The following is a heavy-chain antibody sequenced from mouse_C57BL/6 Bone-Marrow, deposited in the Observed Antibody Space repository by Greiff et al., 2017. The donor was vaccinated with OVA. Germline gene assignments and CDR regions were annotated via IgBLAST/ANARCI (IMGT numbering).Heavy chain of an antibody. CDR3: TTCSYGSRPHY. Sequence: VQLKESGAELVRPGASVKLSCTASGFNIKDDYMHWVKQRPEQGLEWIGCIDPENGDTEYASKFQGKATITADTSSNTAYLQLSSLTSDDTAVYYCTTCSYGSRPHYWGQGTTLTVSS. J-gene: IGHJ2*01. CDR1: GFNIKDDY. CDR2: IDPENGDT. D-gene: IGHD1-1*01. V-gene: IGHV14-4*01.